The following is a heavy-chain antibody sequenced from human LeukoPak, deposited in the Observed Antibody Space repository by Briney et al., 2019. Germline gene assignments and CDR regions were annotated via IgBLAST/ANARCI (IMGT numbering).Heavy chain of an antibody. V-gene: IGHV1-69*13. CDR1: GGTFSSYA. D-gene: IGHD7-27*01. CDR3: AREISGGTYPWGYFDC. CDR2: IIPIFGTA. Sequence: SVKVSCKASGGTFSSYAISWVRQAPGQGLEWMGGIIPIFGTANYAQKFQGRVTITADESTSTAYMELSSLRSEDTAVYYCAREISGGTYPWGYFDCWGQGTLVTVSS. J-gene: IGHJ4*02.